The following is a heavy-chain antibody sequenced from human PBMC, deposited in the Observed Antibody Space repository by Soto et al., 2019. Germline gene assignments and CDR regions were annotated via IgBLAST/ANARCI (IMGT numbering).Heavy chain of an antibody. V-gene: IGHV2-5*01. Sequence: ESGPTLVNPTGPLTLTCTFSGFSLSISGVGVGWILQPPGKALEWLALIYWNDDERYSPSLKSRLTITKDTSKNKVVLTMTSMDPVDTATYYCAHSRYNTSDYYYGFFEYWGQGSLVTVSS. CDR1: GFSLSISGVG. CDR3: AHSRYNTSDYYYGFFEY. J-gene: IGHJ4*02. CDR2: IYWNDDE. D-gene: IGHD3-22*01.